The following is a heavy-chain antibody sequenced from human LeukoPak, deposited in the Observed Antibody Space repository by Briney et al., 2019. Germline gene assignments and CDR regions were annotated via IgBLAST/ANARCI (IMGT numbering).Heavy chain of an antibody. J-gene: IGHJ4*02. Sequence: PGGSLRLSCAASGFTFSSDSMNWVRQAPGKGREWVSSISSSSSYIYYADSGKGRFTISRDNGKNSLYLQMNSLRAEDTAVYYCAREQGDSPFDYWGQGTLVTVSS. CDR1: GFTFSSDS. CDR2: ISSSSSYI. D-gene: IGHD2-15*01. V-gene: IGHV3-21*01. CDR3: AREQGDSPFDY.